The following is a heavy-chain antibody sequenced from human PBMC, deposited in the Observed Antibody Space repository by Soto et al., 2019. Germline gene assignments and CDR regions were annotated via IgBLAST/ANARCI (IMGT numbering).Heavy chain of an antibody. CDR1: GGSLSGATYS. V-gene: IGHV4-30-2*01. Sequence: SETLSLTCGVSGGSLSGATYSWNWIRQPPGKGLEWIGYIFPSGTTYYNPSRKSRVTISIDVSKIQFSLSLRSLTAADTAVYYCARSREFDYWSQGTLVTVSS. CDR2: IFPSGTT. J-gene: IGHJ4*02. CDR3: ARSREFDY.